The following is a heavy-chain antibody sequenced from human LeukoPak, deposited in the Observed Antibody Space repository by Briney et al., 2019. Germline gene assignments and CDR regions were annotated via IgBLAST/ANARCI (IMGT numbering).Heavy chain of an antibody. CDR2: IYYSGST. D-gene: IGHD6-19*01. V-gene: IGHV4-38-2*02. CDR3: ARRYSSGWFNY. CDR1: NYSISSGYY. Sequence: SETLSLTCTVSNYSISSGYYWGWIRQPPGKGLEWIGSIYYSGSTYYNPSLKSRVTISVDTSRNQFSLKLSSVTAADTAVYYCARRYSSGWFNYWGQGTLVTVSS. J-gene: IGHJ4*02.